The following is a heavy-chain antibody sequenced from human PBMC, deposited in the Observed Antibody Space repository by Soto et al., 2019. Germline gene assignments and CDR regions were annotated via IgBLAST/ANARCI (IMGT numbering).Heavy chain of an antibody. CDR1: GGSISSGGYY. Sequence: QVQLQESGPGLVKPSQTLSLTCTVSGGSISSGGYYWSWIRQHPGKGLEWIGYIYYSGSTYYNPSLKSRFTISVDTSKNQFSLKLSSVTAADTAVYYCARDRRRVTTSHYYGMDVWGQGTTVTVSS. CDR3: ARDRRRVTTSHYYGMDV. J-gene: IGHJ6*02. CDR2: IYYSGST. V-gene: IGHV4-31*03. D-gene: IGHD4-4*01.